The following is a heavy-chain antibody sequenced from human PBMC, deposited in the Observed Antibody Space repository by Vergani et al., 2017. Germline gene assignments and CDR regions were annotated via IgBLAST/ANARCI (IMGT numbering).Heavy chain of an antibody. V-gene: IGHV4-59*01. CDR2: IYYSGSN. CDR1: GGSISSYY. J-gene: IGHJ6*04. CDR3: ARGAHLGMDV. Sequence: QVQLQESGPGLVKPSETLSLTCTVSGGSISSYYWSWIRQPPGKGLEWIGYIYYSGSNKYNPSLESRVTISVDTSKNQFALKLSSGTAADTAVYYWARGAHLGMDVWGKGTTVTVSS.